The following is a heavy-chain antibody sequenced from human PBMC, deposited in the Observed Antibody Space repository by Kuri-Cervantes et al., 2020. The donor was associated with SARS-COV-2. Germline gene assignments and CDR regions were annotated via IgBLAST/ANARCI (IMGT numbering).Heavy chain of an antibody. CDR1: GYTFTSYD. Sequence: ASVKVSCKASGYTFTSYDINWVRQATGQGLEWMGWMNPNSGNTGYAQKFQGRVTMTRDTSISTAYMELSRLRSDDTAVYYCARQSIVVVPANWFDPWGQGTLVTVSS. CDR3: ARQSIVVVPANWFDP. J-gene: IGHJ5*02. V-gene: IGHV1-8*01. CDR2: MNPNSGNT. D-gene: IGHD2-2*01.